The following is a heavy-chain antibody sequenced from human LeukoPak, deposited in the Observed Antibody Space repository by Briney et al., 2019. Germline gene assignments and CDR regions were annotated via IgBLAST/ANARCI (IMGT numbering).Heavy chain of an antibody. V-gene: IGHV3-23*01. D-gene: IGHD3-22*01. Sequence: GRSLRLSCAASGFTFSSYAMSWVRQAPGKGLEWVSVMSGSGGSTYYADSVKGRFTISRDNSKNTVYLQMNSLRAEDTAVYYCAKGVLSGYHLYCFDYWGQGTLVTVSS. CDR3: AKGVLSGYHLYCFDY. J-gene: IGHJ4*02. CDR2: MSGSGGST. CDR1: GFTFSSYA.